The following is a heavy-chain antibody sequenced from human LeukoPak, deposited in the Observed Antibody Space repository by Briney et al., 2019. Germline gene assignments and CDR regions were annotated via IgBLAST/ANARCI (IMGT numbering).Heavy chain of an antibody. CDR3: AGRGYYDSSGYSSWPDAFDI. J-gene: IGHJ3*02. CDR2: IYPGDSDT. D-gene: IGHD3-22*01. CDR1: GYSFTSYW. Sequence: GESLKISCKGSGYSFTSYWIGWVRKMPGKGLEWMGIIYPGDSDTRYSPSFQGQVTISADKSISTAYLQWSSLKASDTAMYYCAGRGYYDSSGYSSWPDAFDIWGQGTMVTVSS. V-gene: IGHV5-51*01.